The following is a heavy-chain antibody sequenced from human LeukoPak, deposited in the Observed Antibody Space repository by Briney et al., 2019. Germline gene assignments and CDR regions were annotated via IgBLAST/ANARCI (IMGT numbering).Heavy chain of an antibody. D-gene: IGHD2-15*01. CDR1: GLAFSAYK. V-gene: IGHV3-74*01. CDR2: ISTDGYTT. Sequence: GGTLRLSCAASGLAFSAYKMHWVRQAPRKGLVWVSRISTDGYTTDYADFVQGRFTASRDNTENTWSLEMNSLRAEDTAVYYCVVGGSPGYWGQGTLVTVSS. J-gene: IGHJ4*02. CDR3: VVGGSPGY.